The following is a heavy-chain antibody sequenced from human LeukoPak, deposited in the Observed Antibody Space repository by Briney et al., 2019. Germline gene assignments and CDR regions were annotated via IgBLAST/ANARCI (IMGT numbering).Heavy chain of an antibody. V-gene: IGHV3-23*01. J-gene: IGHJ4*02. CDR2: ISGSGGST. D-gene: IGHD3-10*01. Sequence: GGSLRLSCAASGFTFSSYAMSWVRQAPGKGLEWVSAISGSGGSTYYADSVKGRFTISRDDSKNTLYLQMNSLRAEDTAVYYCAKRRYNYGSGSYYPNWGQGTLVTVSS. CDR1: GFTFSSYA. CDR3: AKRRYNYGSGSYYPN.